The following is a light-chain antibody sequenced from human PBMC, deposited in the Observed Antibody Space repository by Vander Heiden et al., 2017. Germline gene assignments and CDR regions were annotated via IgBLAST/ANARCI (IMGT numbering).Light chain of an antibody. J-gene: IGLJ3*02. CDR1: SGHSPYV. Sequence: LVLTQSPSASASLGASVKLTCTLSSGHSPYVIAWHQQQPGKGPRYVMKVNRDGSHSKRDGIPDRFSGSRSGAELYLTISSLRSGDEADYYCQTWGNGIRVFGGGTKLTVL. V-gene: IGLV4-69*02. CDR2: VNRDGSH. CDR3: QTWGNGIRV.